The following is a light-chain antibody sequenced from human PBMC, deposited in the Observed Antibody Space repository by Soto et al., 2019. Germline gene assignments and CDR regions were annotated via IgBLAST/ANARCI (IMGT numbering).Light chain of an antibody. CDR3: QQSHT. V-gene: IGKV1-5*03. J-gene: IGKJ4*01. Sequence: DIQMTQSPSTLSASVGDRVTITCRASQSINNWLAWYQQKPGKAPKLLIYRTSTLESGVPARFSGSGSGTQFTLTISSLQPDDFATYYCQQSHTFGGGTRVAIK. CDR2: RTS. CDR1: QSINNW.